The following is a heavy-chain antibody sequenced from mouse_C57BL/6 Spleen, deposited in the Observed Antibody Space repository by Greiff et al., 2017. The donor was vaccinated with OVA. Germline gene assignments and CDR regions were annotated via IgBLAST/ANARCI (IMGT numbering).Heavy chain of an antibody. CDR2: IYPRDGST. Sequence: QVHVKQSGPELVKPGASVKLSCKASGYTFTSYDINWVKQRPGQGLEWIGWIYPRDGSTKYNEKFKGKATLTVDTSSSTAYMELHSLTSEDSAVYFCARRREYFDVWGTGTTVTVSS. V-gene: IGHV1-85*01. J-gene: IGHJ1*03. CDR1: GYTFTSYD. CDR3: ARRREYFDV.